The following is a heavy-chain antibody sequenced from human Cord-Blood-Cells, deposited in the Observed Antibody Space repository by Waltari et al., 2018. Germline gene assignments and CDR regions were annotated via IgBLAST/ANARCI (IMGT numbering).Heavy chain of an antibody. J-gene: IGHJ6*02. Sequence: QVQLVESGGGVVQPGRSLRLSCAASGFTFRSYAIHWVRQAPGKGLEWVAVISYDGSNKYYADSVKGRFTISRDNSKNTLYLQMNSLRAEDTAVYYCARAQGIAAAEDYYYGMDVWGQGTTVTVSS. CDR2: ISYDGSNK. V-gene: IGHV3-30*04. CDR1: GFTFRSYA. D-gene: IGHD6-13*01. CDR3: ARAQGIAAAEDYYYGMDV.